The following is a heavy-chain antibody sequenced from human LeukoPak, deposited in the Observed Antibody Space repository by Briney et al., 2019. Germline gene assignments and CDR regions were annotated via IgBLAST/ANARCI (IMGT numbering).Heavy chain of an antibody. V-gene: IGHV4-39*02. J-gene: IGHJ5*02. Sequence: SETLSLTCAVSGDSVTNRNYLWGWIRQPPGKGLEWIGNVDNDGRTYYDPSLRGRATISLDTSKNHFSLNLNFVSDADTAIYYCARYSRVFGWFDPWGRGTLVTVSS. D-gene: IGHD4-11*01. CDR3: ARYSRVFGWFDP. CDR1: GDSVTNRNYL. CDR2: VDNDGRT.